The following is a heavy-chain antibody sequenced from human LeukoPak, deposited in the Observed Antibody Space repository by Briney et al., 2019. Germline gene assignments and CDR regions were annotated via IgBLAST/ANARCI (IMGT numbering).Heavy chain of an antibody. D-gene: IGHD6-19*01. Sequence: SETLSLTCTVPGGSISSYYWGWIRQPPGKGLEWIGYIYYSGSTNYNPSLKSRVTISVDTSKNQFSLKLSSVTAADTAVYYCARDHNSSGWYGNDYWGQGTLVTVSS. J-gene: IGHJ4*02. CDR3: ARDHNSSGWYGNDY. CDR2: IYYSGST. CDR1: GGSISSYY. V-gene: IGHV4-59*01.